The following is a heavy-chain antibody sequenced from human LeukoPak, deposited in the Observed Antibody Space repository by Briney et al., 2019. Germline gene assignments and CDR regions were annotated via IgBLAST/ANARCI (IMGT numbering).Heavy chain of an antibody. V-gene: IGHV1-24*01. D-gene: IGHD6-13*01. CDR1: GYTLSELS. Sequence: ASVKLSCKVSGYTLSELSIHWVRQGPGKGLGWRAGFVLEDGERIYAQKFRVRVRVTEDTSTDTAYMELSSLRSEDTAVYYCATLDLPPSTAAVASWGQGTLVTVSS. CDR3: ATLDLPPSTAAVAS. J-gene: IGHJ5*01. CDR2: FVLEDGER.